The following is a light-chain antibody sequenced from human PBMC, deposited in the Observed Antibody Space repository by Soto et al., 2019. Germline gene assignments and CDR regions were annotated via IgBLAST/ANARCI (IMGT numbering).Light chain of an antibody. J-gene: IGKJ5*01. CDR1: HSVSSN. Sequence: EIVMTQSPATLSVSPGERATLSCRASHSVSSNLAWFQQKPGQAPSLLIYGVSTRATGVPVRFSGSGSGTDFTLTISRLEPEDFAVYYCHQDGRSPYTLGQGTRLEIK. CDR3: HQDGRSPYT. CDR2: GVS. V-gene: IGKV3-20*01.